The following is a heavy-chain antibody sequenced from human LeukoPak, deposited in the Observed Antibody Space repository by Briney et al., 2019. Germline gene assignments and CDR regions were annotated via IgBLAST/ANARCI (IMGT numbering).Heavy chain of an antibody. CDR1: GYSFSTYW. J-gene: IGHJ4*02. CDR2: IYPGDSDI. CDR3: ARGVKLWFEKPVPDLVN. D-gene: IGHD3-10*01. Sequence: GESQKISCQGSGYSFSTYWIAWVRQMPGKGLEWMGIIYPGDSDIRYSPSLQGQVTISADKSISTAYLQWSSLKASDSGTYYCARGVKLWFEKPVPDLVNWGQGTQVTVSS. V-gene: IGHV5-51*01.